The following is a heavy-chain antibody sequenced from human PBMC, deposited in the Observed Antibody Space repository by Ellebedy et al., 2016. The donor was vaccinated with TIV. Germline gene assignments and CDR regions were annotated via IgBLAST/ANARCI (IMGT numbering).Heavy chain of an antibody. CDR2: ISGSAVST. D-gene: IGHD3-10*01. CDR1: GFTFSSYA. CDR3: ASSRYHYYLGNTIFVY. Sequence: PGGSLRLSCTASGFTFSSYAMSRVRQAPGKGLEWVSGISGSAVSTAYADSVKGRFTISRDNSKNTLYLQMNSLRAEDTAVYYCASSRYHYYLGNTIFVYWGQGTLVTVSS. J-gene: IGHJ4*02. V-gene: IGHV3-23*01.